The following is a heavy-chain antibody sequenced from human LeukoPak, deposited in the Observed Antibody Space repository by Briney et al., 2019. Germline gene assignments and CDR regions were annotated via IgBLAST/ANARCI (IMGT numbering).Heavy chain of an antibody. CDR2: INSDGSST. D-gene: IGHD6-19*01. V-gene: IGHV3-74*01. J-gene: IGHJ3*02. Sequence: GGSLRLSCAASGFTFSSNWMHWVRQAPGKGLVWVSQINSDGSSTNYADSVKGRFTISRDNSKNTLYLQMNSLRAEDTAVYYCAKDALQWLATGAFDIWGQGTMVTVSS. CDR1: GFTFSSNW. CDR3: AKDALQWLATGAFDI.